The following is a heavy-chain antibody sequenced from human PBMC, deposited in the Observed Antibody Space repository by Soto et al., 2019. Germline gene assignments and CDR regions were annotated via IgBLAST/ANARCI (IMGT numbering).Heavy chain of an antibody. CDR1: GFTFSSYS. D-gene: IGHD2-2*01. CDR3: ARVDPGLPAAMVTDY. V-gene: IGHV3-48*01. J-gene: IGHJ4*02. CDR2: ISSSSSTI. Sequence: GGSLRLSCAASGFTFSSYSMNWVRQAPGKGLEWVSYISSSSSTIYYADSVKGRFTISRDNAKNSLYLQMNSLRAEDTAVYYCARVDPGLPAAMVTDYWGQGTLVTVSS.